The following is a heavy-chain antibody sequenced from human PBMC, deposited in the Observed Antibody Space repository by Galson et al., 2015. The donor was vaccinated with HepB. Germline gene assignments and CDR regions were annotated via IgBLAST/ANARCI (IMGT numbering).Heavy chain of an antibody. J-gene: IGHJ4*02. Sequence: SLRLSCAASGFTFSSYAMHWVRQAPGKGLEWVAVISYDGSNKYYADSVKGRFTISRDNSKNTLYLQMNSLRAEDTAVYYCARDYGDHTYFDYWGQGTLVTVSS. CDR1: GFTFSSYA. CDR2: ISYDGSNK. D-gene: IGHD4-17*01. V-gene: IGHV3-30*04. CDR3: ARDYGDHTYFDY.